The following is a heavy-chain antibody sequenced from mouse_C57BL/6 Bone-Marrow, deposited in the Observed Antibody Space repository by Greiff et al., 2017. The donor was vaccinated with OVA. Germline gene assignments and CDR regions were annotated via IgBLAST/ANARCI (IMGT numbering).Heavy chain of an antibody. V-gene: IGHV1-69*01. J-gene: IGHJ1*03. Sequence: QVQLQQPGAELVMPGASVKLSCKASGYTFTSYWMHWVKQRPGQGLAWIGELDPSDSYTNYNQKVTGKSTLTVDESSSTAYMQISSLTSEDSAVYYCARNYWYFDVWGTGTTVTVSS. CDR1: GYTFTSYW. CDR2: LDPSDSYT. CDR3: ARNYWYFDV.